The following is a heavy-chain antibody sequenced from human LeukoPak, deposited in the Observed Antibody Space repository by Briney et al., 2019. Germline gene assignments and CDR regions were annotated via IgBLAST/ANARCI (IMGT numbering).Heavy chain of an antibody. J-gene: IGHJ5*02. CDR2: IYYSGST. Sequence: SETLSLTCTVSGGSISSYYWSWIRQPPGEGLEWIGYIYYSGSTNYNPSLKSRVTISVDTSKNQFSLKPSSVTAADTAVYYCARQIVVVPAAINWFDPWGQGTLVTVSS. CDR3: ARQIVVVPAAINWFDP. D-gene: IGHD2-2*02. CDR1: GGSISSYY. V-gene: IGHV4-59*01.